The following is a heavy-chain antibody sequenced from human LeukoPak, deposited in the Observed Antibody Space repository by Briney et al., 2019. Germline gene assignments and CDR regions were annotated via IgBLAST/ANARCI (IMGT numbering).Heavy chain of an antibody. CDR2: INPNSGGT. CDR1: GYTFTGYY. J-gene: IGHJ4*02. CDR3: ARGVLYDILTGYLDY. D-gene: IGHD3-9*01. V-gene: IGHV1-2*02. Sequence: ASVKVSCKASGYTFTGYYMHWVRQAPGQGLEWMGWINPNSGGTNYAQKFQGRVTMTRDTSISTAYMELSRLRSDDTAVHYCARGVLYDILTGYLDYWGQGTLVTVSS.